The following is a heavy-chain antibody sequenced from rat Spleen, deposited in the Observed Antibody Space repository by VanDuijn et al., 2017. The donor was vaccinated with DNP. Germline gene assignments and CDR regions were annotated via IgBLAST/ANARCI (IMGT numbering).Heavy chain of an antibody. V-gene: IGHV2-41*01. J-gene: IGHJ3*01. Sequence: QVQLKESGPGLVQPSQTLSPTCTVSGFSLTSYTVSWVRQPPGKGLEWMGVIWKHGATRYNSALKSRLSFSKATSKSQVFLKLNSLQTEDTAIYYCARSPETSYIYFPWAYWGQGTLVIVSS. D-gene: IGHD1-2*01. CDR2: IWKHGAT. CDR1: GFSLTSYT. CDR3: ARSPETSYIYFPWAY.